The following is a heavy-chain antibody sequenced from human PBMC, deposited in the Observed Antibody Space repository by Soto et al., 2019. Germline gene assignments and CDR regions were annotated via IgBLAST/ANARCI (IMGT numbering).Heavy chain of an antibody. J-gene: IGHJ6*02. Sequence: SETLSLTCTVSGDPLSSGSYYWSWIRQSPGKRLEWIAYIYYTGTTKYNPSLKSRVTISVDTSKNQFSLRLTSVTAADTAVYYCARELDSSGHPHYYYYGMDVWGQGTTVTVSS. D-gene: IGHD3-22*01. CDR3: ARELDSSGHPHYYYYGMDV. CDR1: GDPLSSGSYY. V-gene: IGHV4-61*01. CDR2: IYYTGTT.